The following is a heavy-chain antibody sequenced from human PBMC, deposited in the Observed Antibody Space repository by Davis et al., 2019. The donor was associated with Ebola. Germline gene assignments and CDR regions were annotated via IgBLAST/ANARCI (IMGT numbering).Heavy chain of an antibody. CDR2: ISAYNGNT. D-gene: IGHD5-18*01. V-gene: IGHV1-18*01. Sequence: ASVTVSCKASGYTFTSYGISWVRQAPGQGLEWMGWISAYNGNTNYAQKLQGRVTMTTDTSTSTAYMELRSLRSEDTAVYYCARVLGGYGYPYYYYYYGMDVWGQGTTVTVSS. CDR3: ARVLGGYGYPYYYYYYGMDV. CDR1: GYTFTSYG. J-gene: IGHJ6*02.